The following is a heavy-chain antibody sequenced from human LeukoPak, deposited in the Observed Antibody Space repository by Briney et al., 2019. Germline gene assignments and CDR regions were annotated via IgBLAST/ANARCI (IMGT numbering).Heavy chain of an antibody. J-gene: IGHJ4*02. CDR2: IRYDGSNK. V-gene: IGHV3-30*02. CDR3: AKDHGITIFGVQSGSIDY. Sequence: GSLRLSCAASGFTFSSYGMHWVRQAPGKGLEWVAFIRYDGSNKYYADSVKGRFTISRDNSKNTLYLQMNSLRAEDTAVYYCAKDHGITIFGVQSGSIDYWGQGTLVTVSS. D-gene: IGHD3-3*01. CDR1: GFTFSSYG.